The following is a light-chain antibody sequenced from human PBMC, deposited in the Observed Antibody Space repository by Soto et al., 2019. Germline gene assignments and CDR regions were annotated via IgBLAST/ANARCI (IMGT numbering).Light chain of an antibody. V-gene: IGKV3D-15*01. CDR2: AGS. CDR1: QSISIN. CDR3: QQFRNWPWT. J-gene: IGKJ1*01. Sequence: VLTQSAGTVSVSPGDRVTLSCRASQSISINLAWYQHKPGQAPRLLIHAGSTRATGIPARISGSGSGTEFTLTISSLQSEDFAVYYCQQFRNWPWTFGQGTKVDIK.